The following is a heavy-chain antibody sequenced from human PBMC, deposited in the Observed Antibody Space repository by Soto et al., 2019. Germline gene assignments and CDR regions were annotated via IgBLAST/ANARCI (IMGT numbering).Heavy chain of an antibody. J-gene: IGHJ4*02. CDR3: ARGPLYGSEIGDFPIDY. Sequence: QVQLVESGGGVVQPGRSLRLSCAGSGFTFINHPMHWVRQAPGKGLEWVAVISYDGSKSHYADSVKGRFILSRVHSKNTLSLQMNSLRAEDSAVYYCARGPLYGSEIGDFPIDYWGQGTLVTVSS. D-gene: IGHD3-10*01. V-gene: IGHV3-30-3*01. CDR1: GFTFINHP. CDR2: ISYDGSKS.